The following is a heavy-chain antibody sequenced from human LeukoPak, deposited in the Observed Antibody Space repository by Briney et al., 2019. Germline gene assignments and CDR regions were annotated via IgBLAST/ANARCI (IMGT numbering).Heavy chain of an antibody. V-gene: IGHV1-46*01. Sequence: ASVKVSCKASGYTFTSYYMHWVRQAPGQGLEWMGITNPSGGSTSYAQKFQGRVTMTRDTSTSTVYMELSSLRSEDTAVYYCAGVALSLDAFDIWGQGTMVTVSS. D-gene: IGHD2/OR15-2a*01. J-gene: IGHJ3*02. CDR3: AGVALSLDAFDI. CDR1: GYTFTSYY. CDR2: TNPSGGST.